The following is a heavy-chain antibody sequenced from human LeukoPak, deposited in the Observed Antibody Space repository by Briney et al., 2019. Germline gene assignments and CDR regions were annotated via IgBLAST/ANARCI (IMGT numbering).Heavy chain of an antibody. CDR1: GFTFSSYG. CDR3: AKDHLATRVIDY. V-gene: IGHV3-30*02. J-gene: IGHJ4*02. CDR2: IRYDGSNK. Sequence: GGSLRLSCAASGFTFSSYGMHWVRQAPGKGLEWVAFIRYDGSNKYYADSVKGRFTISRDNSKNTLYLQMNSLRAEGTAVYYCAKDHLATRVIDYWGQGTLVTVSS. D-gene: IGHD5-12*01.